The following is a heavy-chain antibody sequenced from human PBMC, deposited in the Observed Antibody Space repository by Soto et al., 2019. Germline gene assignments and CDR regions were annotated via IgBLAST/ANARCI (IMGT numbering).Heavy chain of an antibody. Sequence: SVKVSCKASGGTFSSYSISWVRQAPGQGLEWMGGIIPTFGTANYAQKFQGRVTITADESTSTAYMELSSLRSEDTAVYYCARDCSGGSCYSRYYYYGMDVWGQGTTVTVSS. J-gene: IGHJ6*02. CDR3: ARDCSGGSCYSRYYYYGMDV. CDR2: IIPTFGTA. V-gene: IGHV1-69*13. CDR1: GGTFSSYS. D-gene: IGHD2-15*01.